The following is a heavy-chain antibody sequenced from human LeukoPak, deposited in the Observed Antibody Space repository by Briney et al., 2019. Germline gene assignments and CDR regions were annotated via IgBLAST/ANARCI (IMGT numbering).Heavy chain of an antibody. D-gene: IGHD2-2*01. V-gene: IGHV3-23*01. J-gene: IGHJ6*03. Sequence: GGSLRLSCAASGITFTSYPMSWVRQAPGKGLEWVSAISGSGGTTYYADSVKGRFTISRDNSKNTLYLQMNSLRAEDTAVYYCAKYSGYCTSTSCQSLYYYYYMDVWGKGATVTVSS. CDR1: GITFTSYP. CDR3: AKYSGYCTSTSCQSLYYYYYMDV. CDR2: ISGSGGTT.